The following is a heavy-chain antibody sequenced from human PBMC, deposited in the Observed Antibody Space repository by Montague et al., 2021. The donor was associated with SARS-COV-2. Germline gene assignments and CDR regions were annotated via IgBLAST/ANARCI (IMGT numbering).Heavy chain of an antibody. J-gene: IGHJ4*02. CDR1: GFSLSTSGMC. V-gene: IGHV2-70*11. D-gene: IGHD1-7*01. CDR2: IAWAHDK. Sequence: PALVKPTQTLTLTCTFSGFSLSTSGMCVSWIRQPPGKALEWLARIAWAHDKYYSTSLKTRLTISKDTSKNQVVLTMTNMDPVDTATYYCARETGTTVSLDYWGQGTMVTVSS. CDR3: ARETGTTVSLDY.